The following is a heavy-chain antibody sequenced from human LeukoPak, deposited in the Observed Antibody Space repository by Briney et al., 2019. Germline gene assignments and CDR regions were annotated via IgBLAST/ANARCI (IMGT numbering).Heavy chain of an antibody. D-gene: IGHD6-19*01. J-gene: IGHJ3*02. CDR2: IRYDGSNK. CDR3: AKRAVAGTGRGFDI. CDR1: RFTFSSYG. V-gene: IGHV3-30*02. Sequence: GGSLRLSCAASRFTFSSYGMHWVRQAPGKGLEWVAFIRYDGSNKYYADSVKGRFTISRDNSKNTLYLQMNSLRAEDTAVYYCAKRAVAGTGRGFDIWGQGTLVTVSS.